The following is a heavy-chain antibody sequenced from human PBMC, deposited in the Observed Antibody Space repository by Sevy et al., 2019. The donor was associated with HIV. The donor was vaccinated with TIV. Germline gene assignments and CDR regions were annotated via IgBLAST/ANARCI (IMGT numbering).Heavy chain of an antibody. D-gene: IGHD1-26*01. V-gene: IGHV1-18*01. J-gene: IGHJ5*02. Sequence: ASVKVSCKASGYTFTSYGISWVRQAPGQGLEWMGWISAYNGNTNYAQKLQGRVTMTTDTSTSTAYMELRSLRSDDTAVYYCAVGVYWGPLGELPSHNWFDPWGQGTLVTVSS. CDR1: GYTFTSYG. CDR2: ISAYNGNT. CDR3: AVGVYWGPLGELPSHNWFDP.